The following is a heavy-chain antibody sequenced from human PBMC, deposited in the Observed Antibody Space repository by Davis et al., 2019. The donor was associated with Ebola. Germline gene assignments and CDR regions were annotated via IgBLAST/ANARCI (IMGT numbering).Heavy chain of an antibody. Sequence: MPSETLSLTCTVSGGSISSGDYYWSWIRQPLGKGLEWIGYIYYSGSTYYNPSLKSRVTISVDTSKNQFSLKLSSVTAADTAVYYCARGSTTVVTLWYFDLWGRGTLVTVSS. V-gene: IGHV4-30-4*01. CDR1: GGSISSGDYY. D-gene: IGHD4-23*01. CDR2: IYYSGST. CDR3: ARGSTTVVTLWYFDL. J-gene: IGHJ2*01.